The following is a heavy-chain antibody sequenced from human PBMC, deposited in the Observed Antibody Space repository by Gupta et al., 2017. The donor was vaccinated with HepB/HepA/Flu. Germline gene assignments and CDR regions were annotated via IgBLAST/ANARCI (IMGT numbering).Heavy chain of an antibody. CDR3: TKDIQPGGTDV. Sequence: EVQLVESGGDLLQPGGYLRLSCAASQLIKDYAMHWLRQFPGKGLEWVSGIYWDGRTGYADSVRGGFTISRDNTKNSLFLQMNSLRAEDTALYFCTKDIQPGGTDVWGQGTTVIVSS. CDR2: IYWDGRT. J-gene: IGHJ6*02. D-gene: IGHD5-18*01. V-gene: IGHV3-9*01. CDR1: QLIKDYA.